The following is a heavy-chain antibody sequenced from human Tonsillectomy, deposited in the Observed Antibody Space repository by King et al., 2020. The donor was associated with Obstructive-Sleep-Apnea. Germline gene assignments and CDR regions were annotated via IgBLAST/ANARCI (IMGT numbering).Heavy chain of an antibody. Sequence: QLQESGPGLLKPSETLSLTCTVAGGSISRSGLYWGWVRQTPGKGLEWIGSINYRWSTFYNPSLKRRVTMSVDTSKNQFSLRLGSVTAADTAVYYCARDLNSDAPNFDYWGQGTLATVSS. CDR1: GGSISRSGLY. CDR2: INYRWST. V-gene: IGHV4-39*07. D-gene: IGHD1-26*01. J-gene: IGHJ4*02. CDR3: ARDLNSDAPNFDY.